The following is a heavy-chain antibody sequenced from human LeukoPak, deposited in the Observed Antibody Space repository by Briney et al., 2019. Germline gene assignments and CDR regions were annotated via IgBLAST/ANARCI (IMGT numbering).Heavy chain of an antibody. Sequence: PRGSLRLSCAASGFTFSSYRMNWVRRAPGKGLEWVSSISSSSSYIYYADSVKGRFTISRDNAKNSLYLQMNSLRAEDTAVYYCAREGSGVAGHFDYWGQGTLVTVSS. CDR3: AREGSGVAGHFDY. CDR1: GFTFSSYR. V-gene: IGHV3-21*01. CDR2: ISSSSSYI. D-gene: IGHD6-19*01. J-gene: IGHJ4*02.